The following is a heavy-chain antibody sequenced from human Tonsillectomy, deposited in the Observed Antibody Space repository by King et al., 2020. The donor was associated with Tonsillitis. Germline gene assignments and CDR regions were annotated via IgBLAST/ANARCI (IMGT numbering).Heavy chain of an antibody. CDR2: LYYSGST. V-gene: IGHV4-59*01. Sequence: VQLQESGPGLVKPSETLSLTCTVSGGSIRGFYWNWIRQPPGKGLEWLGYLYYSGSTNYNPSLRGRITISLDTSKNQFSLNLSSVTAADTAVYYCARGGQVLEGLLDYWGQGTLVTVSS. D-gene: IGHD1-1*01. J-gene: IGHJ4*02. CDR1: GGSIRGFY. CDR3: ARGGQVLEGLLDY.